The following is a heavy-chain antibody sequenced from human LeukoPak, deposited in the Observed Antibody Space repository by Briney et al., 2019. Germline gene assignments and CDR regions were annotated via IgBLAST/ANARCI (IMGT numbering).Heavy chain of an antibody. D-gene: IGHD2-2*01. CDR2: IYHSGST. CDR3: AREFSRYCSSTSCYQVGPYRFDP. J-gene: IGHJ5*02. Sequence: SETLSLTCTVSGGSISSGGYYWSWIRQPPGKGLEWIGYIYHSGSTYYNPSLKSRVTMSVDTSKNQFSLKLSSVTAADTAVYYCAREFSRYCSSTSCYQVGPYRFDPWGQGTLVTVSS. CDR1: GGSISSGGYY. V-gene: IGHV4-30-2*01.